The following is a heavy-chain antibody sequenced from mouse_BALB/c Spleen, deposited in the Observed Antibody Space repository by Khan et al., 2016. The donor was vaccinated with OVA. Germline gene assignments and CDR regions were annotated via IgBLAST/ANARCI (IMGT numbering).Heavy chain of an antibody. CDR1: GFTFSSYG. CDR2: ISSGGRYT. J-gene: IGHJ4*01. D-gene: IGHD2-10*01. V-gene: IGHV5-6*01. CDR3: ARAYYGNDYYAMDY. Sequence: EVELVESGGDLVKPGGSLKVSCVASGFTFSSYGMSWVRQTPDKRLEWVATISSGGRYTYFPDSVKGRFTISRDNAKNTRYLQMTSLKSEDTARYYCARAYYGNDYYAMDYWGQGTSVTVSS.